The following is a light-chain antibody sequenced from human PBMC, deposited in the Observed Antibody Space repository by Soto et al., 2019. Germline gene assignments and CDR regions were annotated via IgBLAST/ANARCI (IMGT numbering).Light chain of an antibody. J-gene: IGLJ3*02. CDR1: SSDIGTSNY. CDR3: SSYAGSNNLGV. CDR2: EVN. Sequence: QSVLTQPPSASGSPGQSVTISCTGTSSDIGTSNYVSWYQQHPGKVPKLMIYEVNKRPSGVPDRFSGSKSGNTASLTVSGLQAEDEADYYCSSYAGSNNLGVFGGGTQLTVL. V-gene: IGLV2-8*01.